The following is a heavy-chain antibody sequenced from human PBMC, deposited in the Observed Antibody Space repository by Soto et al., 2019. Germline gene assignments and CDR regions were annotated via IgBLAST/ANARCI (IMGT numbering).Heavy chain of an antibody. CDR3: AKDRGVYWYFDL. Sequence: QVQLVESGGGVVQPGRSLRLSCAASGFTFSSYGMHWVRQAPGKGLEWVAVISYDGSNKYYADSVKGRFTISRDNSKNTLYLQMNSLRAEDTAVYYCAKDRGVYWYFDLWGRDTLVTVSS. J-gene: IGHJ2*01. V-gene: IGHV3-30*18. CDR2: ISYDGSNK. CDR1: GFTFSSYG. D-gene: IGHD2-8*01.